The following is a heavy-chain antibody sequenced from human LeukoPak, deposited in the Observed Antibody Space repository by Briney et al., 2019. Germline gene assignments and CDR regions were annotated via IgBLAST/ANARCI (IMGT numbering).Heavy chain of an antibody. CDR2: IVVGSGNT. CDR3: ATPRDGDYQNDAFDI. J-gene: IGHJ3*02. D-gene: IGHD4-17*01. Sequence: ASLKVSCKASGFTFTSSAMQWVRQARGHRLEWIGWIVVGSGNTNYAQKFQERVTITRNMSTSTAYMELSSLRSEDTAVYYCATPRDGDYQNDAFDIWGQGTMVTVSS. CDR1: GFTFTSSA. V-gene: IGHV1-58*02.